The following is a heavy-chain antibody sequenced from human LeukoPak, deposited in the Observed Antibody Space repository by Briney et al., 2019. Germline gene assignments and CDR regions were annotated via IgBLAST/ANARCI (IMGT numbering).Heavy chain of an antibody. D-gene: IGHD3-16*01. CDR1: GGSFSGYY. Sequence: SETLSLTCAVYGGSFSGYYWSWIRQPPGKGLEWIGEINHSGSTNYNPSLKSRVTISVDTSKNQFSLKLSSVTAADTAVYYCARHRMITFGRTAFDIWGQGTMVTVSS. J-gene: IGHJ3*02. V-gene: IGHV4-34*01. CDR2: INHSGST. CDR3: ARHRMITFGRTAFDI.